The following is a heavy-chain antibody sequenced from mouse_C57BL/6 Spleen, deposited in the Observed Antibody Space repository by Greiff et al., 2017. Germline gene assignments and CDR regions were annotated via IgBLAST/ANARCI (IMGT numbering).Heavy chain of an antibody. CDR2: IDPSDSYT. J-gene: IGHJ2*01. CDR1: GYTFTSYW. Sequence: QVQLKQPGAELVMPGASVKLSCKASGYTFTSYWMHWVKQRPGQGLEWIGEIDPSDSYTNYNQKFKGKSTLTVDKSSSTAYMQLSSLTSEDSAVYYCARGGLLPHFGDWGQGTTLTVSS. CDR3: ARGGLLPHFGD. V-gene: IGHV1-69*01. D-gene: IGHD2-3*01.